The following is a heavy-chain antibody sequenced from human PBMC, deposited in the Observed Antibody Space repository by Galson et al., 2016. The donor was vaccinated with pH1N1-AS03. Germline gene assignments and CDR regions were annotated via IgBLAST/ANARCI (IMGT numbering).Heavy chain of an antibody. J-gene: IGHJ4*02. Sequence: QSGAEVKKPGESLKISCKTSGYIFTSYWVAWVRHMPGKGLEWMGIIYPGDSDTRYSPSFQGQVTISADRSINTAYLQWSSLMASDTAIHYCARQVSDGYNDYFDYWGQGILVTVSS. CDR3: ARQVSDGYNDYFDY. V-gene: IGHV5-51*01. CDR2: IYPGDSDT. D-gene: IGHD5-24*01. CDR1: GYIFTSYW.